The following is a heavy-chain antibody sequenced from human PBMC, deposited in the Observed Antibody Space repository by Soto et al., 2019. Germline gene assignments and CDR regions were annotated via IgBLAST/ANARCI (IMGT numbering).Heavy chain of an antibody. Sequence: VQLLESGGGLVQPGGSLRLSCAASGFTFSSYAMSWVRQAPGKGLEWVSAISGSGGSTYYADSVKGRFTISRDNSKNTLYLQMNSLRAEDTAVYYCASHVLRFLEWLLYNYWGQGTLVTVSS. CDR1: GFTFSSYA. CDR2: ISGSGGST. J-gene: IGHJ4*02. CDR3: ASHVLRFLEWLLYNY. D-gene: IGHD3-3*01. V-gene: IGHV3-23*01.